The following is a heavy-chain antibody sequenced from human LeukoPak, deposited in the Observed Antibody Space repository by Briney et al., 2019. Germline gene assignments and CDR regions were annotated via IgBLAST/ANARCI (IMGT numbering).Heavy chain of an antibody. J-gene: IGHJ4*02. CDR1: GGSISSGGYY. CDR2: IHYSGST. D-gene: IGHD6-13*01. V-gene: IGHV4-31*03. Sequence: SETLSLTCTVSGGSISSGGYYWSWIRQHPGKGLEWIGYIHYSGSTYYNPSLKSRVTISVDTSKNQFSLKLSSVTAADTAVYYCASARRIAAAGPRADYWGQGTLVTVSS. CDR3: ASARRIAAAGPRADY.